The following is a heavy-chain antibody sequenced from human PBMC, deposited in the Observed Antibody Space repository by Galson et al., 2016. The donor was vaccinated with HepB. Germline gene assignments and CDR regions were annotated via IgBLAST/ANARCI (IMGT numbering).Heavy chain of an antibody. CDR3: AMDIGEGYYGYGVLDF. D-gene: IGHD3-10*01. V-gene: IGHV4-59*02. Sequence: SETLSLTCSVSGGSVKYFYWSWVRQPPGKTLEWIGHTYYTGDTRYNPSLSRRVSISLDTSKNEVSLQLTSATAADTAVYYCAMDIGEGYYGYGVLDFWGPGALVTVSS. J-gene: IGHJ4*02. CDR2: TYYTGDT. CDR1: GGSVKYFY.